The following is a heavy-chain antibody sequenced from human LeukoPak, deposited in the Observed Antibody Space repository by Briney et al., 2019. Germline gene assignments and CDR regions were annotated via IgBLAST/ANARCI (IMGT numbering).Heavy chain of an antibody. CDR3: AREIGGFDYVWGSQTYSYYAMDV. V-gene: IGHV4-4*02. Sequence: PSETLSLTCVVSGGSISSNNWWSWVRQPPGKGLEWIGGIFHSGSTNYNPSLRSRITISVDKSKNQVSLKLSSVTAADTAVYYCAREIGGFDYVWGSQTYSYYAMDVWGQGTKVTVSS. CDR2: IFHSGST. J-gene: IGHJ6*02. D-gene: IGHD3-16*01. CDR1: GGSISSNNW.